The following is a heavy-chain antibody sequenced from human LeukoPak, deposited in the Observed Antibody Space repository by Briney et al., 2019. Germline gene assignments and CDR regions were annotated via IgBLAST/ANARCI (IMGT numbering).Heavy chain of an antibody. CDR1: GVSLSTFGVG. CDR2: IYWNDDK. D-gene: IGHD2-2*01. Sequence: SGPTLVNPTQTLTLTCTFSGVSLSTFGVGVGWIRQPPGEALEWLALIYWNDDKRYSPSLKSRLTITKDTSKNQVVLTVTNMDPVDTATYYCAHSPRGYCTSSSCLNYFDYWGQGTLVTVSS. J-gene: IGHJ4*02. V-gene: IGHV2-5*01. CDR3: AHSPRGYCTSSSCLNYFDY.